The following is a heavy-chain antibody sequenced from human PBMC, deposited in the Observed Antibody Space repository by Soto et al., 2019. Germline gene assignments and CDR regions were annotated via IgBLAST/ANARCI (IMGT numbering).Heavy chain of an antibody. CDR2: IYYSGST. CDR3: ARHGYTFGGVIVPNWFDP. CDR1: AGSISSSSYY. J-gene: IGHJ5*02. V-gene: IGHV4-39*01. D-gene: IGHD3-16*02. Sequence: SETLSLTCTVSAGSISSSSYYWGWIRQPPGKGLEWIGSIYYSGSTYYNPSLKSRVTISVDTSKNQFSLKLSSVTAADTAVYYCARHGYTFGGVIVPNWFDPWGQGTLVT.